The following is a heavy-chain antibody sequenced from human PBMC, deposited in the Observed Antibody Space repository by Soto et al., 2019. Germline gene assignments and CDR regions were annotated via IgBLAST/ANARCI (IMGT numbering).Heavy chain of an antibody. CDR2: IYYSGST. V-gene: IGHV4-59*01. Sequence: SETLSLTCTVSGGSISSYYWSWIRQPPGKGLEWIGYIYYSGSTNYNPSLKSRVTISVDTSKNQFSLKLSSVTAADTAVYYCARFSPGYYFDYWGQGTLVTVSS. CDR1: GGSISSYY. J-gene: IGHJ4*02. CDR3: ARFSPGYYFDY.